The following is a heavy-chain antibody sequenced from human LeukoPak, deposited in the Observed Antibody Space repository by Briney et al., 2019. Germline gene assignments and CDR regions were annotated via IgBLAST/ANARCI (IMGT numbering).Heavy chain of an antibody. Sequence: ASVKVSCKASGYTFTSYGISWVRQAPGRGLEWMGWISAYNGNTNYAQKLQGRVTMTTDTSTSTAYMELRSLRSDDTAVYYCARDLDIVVVPAAPMGYWGQGTLVTVSS. V-gene: IGHV1-18*01. CDR2: ISAYNGNT. CDR1: GYTFTSYG. CDR3: ARDLDIVVVPAAPMGY. D-gene: IGHD2-2*03. J-gene: IGHJ4*02.